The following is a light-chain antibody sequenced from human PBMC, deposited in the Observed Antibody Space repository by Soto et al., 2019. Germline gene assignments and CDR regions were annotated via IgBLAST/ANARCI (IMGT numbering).Light chain of an antibody. CDR3: QQYNSYS. J-gene: IGKJ1*01. Sequence: EIVMTQSPATLSVSPGERATLSCRASQSVSIKLAWYQQKPGQAPRLLIYDTSTRATGIPARFSGSESGKEFTLTISSLQSEDSATYYCQQYNSYSFGQGTKVDIK. CDR1: QSVSIK. CDR2: DTS. V-gene: IGKV3-15*01.